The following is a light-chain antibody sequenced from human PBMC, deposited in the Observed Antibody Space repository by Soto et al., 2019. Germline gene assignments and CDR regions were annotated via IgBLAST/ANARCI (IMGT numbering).Light chain of an antibody. CDR1: TGGVTSGHW. CDR2: DAT. CDR3: SLSFGGTVV. Sequence: QAVVPQEPSMTVSPGGTVTLTCGSSTGGVTSGHWPYWFQQKAGQAPRTLIYDATNKHSWTPVRFSGSLLGGKAALTLSGAQPEDEAEYYCSLSFGGTVVFGGGTKVTVL. J-gene: IGLJ2*01. V-gene: IGLV7-46*01.